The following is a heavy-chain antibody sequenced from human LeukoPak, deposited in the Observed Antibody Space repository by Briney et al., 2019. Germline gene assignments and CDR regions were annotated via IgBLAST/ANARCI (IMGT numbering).Heavy chain of an antibody. CDR2: INPNSGGT. V-gene: IGHV1-2*02. J-gene: IGHJ6*02. Sequence: ASVKVSCKASGYTFTGYYMHWVRQAPGQGLEWMGWINPNSGGTNYAQKFQGRVTMTRDTSISTAYMELSRLRSDDTAVYYCARSITGTTTWWCYYGMDVWGQGTTVTVSS. CDR1: GYTFTGYY. CDR3: ARSITGTTTWWCYYGMDV. D-gene: IGHD1-20*01.